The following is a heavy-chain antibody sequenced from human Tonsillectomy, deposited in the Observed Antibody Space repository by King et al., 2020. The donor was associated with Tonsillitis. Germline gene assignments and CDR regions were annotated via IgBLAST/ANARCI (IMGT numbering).Heavy chain of an antibody. CDR1: GYSFTSYW. CDR3: AKHICGSTTCSYGMDV. D-gene: IGHD2-2*01. J-gene: IGHJ6*02. CDR2: IYPGDSDI. Sequence: QLVQSGTEVKKPGESLKISCKGSGYSFTSYWIGWVRQMPGKGLEWMGIIYPGDSDIRYSPSFQGQVTISADKSISTAYLQWSSLKASDTAIYYCAKHICGSTTCSYGMDVWGQGTTVTVSS. V-gene: IGHV5-51*01.